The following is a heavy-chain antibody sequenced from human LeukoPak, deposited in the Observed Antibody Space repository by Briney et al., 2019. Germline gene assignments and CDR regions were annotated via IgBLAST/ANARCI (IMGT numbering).Heavy chain of an antibody. CDR2: ISAYNGNT. CDR1: GYTFTSYG. V-gene: IGHV1-18*01. Sequence: ASVKVSCKASGYTFTSYGISWVRQAPGQGLEWMGWISAYNGNTKYAQKLQGRVTMTTDTSTSTAYMELRSLRSDDTAVYYCARDNYGDYAEYYFDYWGQGTLVTVSS. D-gene: IGHD4-17*01. CDR3: ARDNYGDYAEYYFDY. J-gene: IGHJ4*02.